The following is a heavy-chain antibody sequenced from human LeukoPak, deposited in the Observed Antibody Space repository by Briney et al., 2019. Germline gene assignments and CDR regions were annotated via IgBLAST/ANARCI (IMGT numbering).Heavy chain of an antibody. Sequence: PSETLSLTCTVSGGSISSYYWSWIRQPPGKGLAWIGYIYYSGSTNYNPSLKSRVTISVDTSKNQFSLKLSSVTAADTAVYYCARVGDCSGGSCYSPSGYFQHWGQGTLVTVSS. V-gene: IGHV4-59*01. D-gene: IGHD2-15*01. CDR1: GGSISSYY. J-gene: IGHJ1*01. CDR2: IYYSGST. CDR3: ARVGDCSGGSCYSPSGYFQH.